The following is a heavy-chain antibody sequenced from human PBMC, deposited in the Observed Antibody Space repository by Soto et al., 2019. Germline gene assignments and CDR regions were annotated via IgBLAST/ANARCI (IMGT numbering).Heavy chain of an antibody. CDR2: IVPLCGTP. D-gene: IGHD3-16*01. J-gene: IGHJ4*02. V-gene: IGHV1-69*06. CDR3: ARDWRQMSRGGFFDY. Sequence: QVRLVQSGAEVKKPGSSVKLSCKVSGGNSNSYSIAWVRQAPGQGLQWLGTIVPLCGTPNHAQQFQARVTITADTSTNTAYLELSSLRSEDTAIYYYARDWRQMSRGGFFDYWGQGSLVTISS. CDR1: GGNSNSYS.